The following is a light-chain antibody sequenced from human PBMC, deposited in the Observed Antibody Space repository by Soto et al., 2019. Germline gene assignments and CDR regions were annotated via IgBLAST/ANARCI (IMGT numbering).Light chain of an antibody. CDR3: QQYNNWPRT. V-gene: IGKV3-15*01. CDR2: GAS. Sequence: IVMTQSPATLSESPGERATLSCRASQSVSSNLAWYQQKPGQAPRLLIYGASTRATGIPARFSGSGSGTEFTLIIISLQSEDFAVYYCQQYNNWPRTFGQGTKVDSK. CDR1: QSVSSN. J-gene: IGKJ1*01.